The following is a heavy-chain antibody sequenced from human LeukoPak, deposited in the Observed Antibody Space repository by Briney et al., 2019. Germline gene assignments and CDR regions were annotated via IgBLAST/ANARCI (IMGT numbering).Heavy chain of an antibody. J-gene: IGHJ4*02. V-gene: IGHV4-34*01. CDR2: INHSGST. CDR3: ARSVVVVPAASPYFDY. CDR1: GGSFSGYY. Sequence: PSETLSLTCAVYGGSFSGYYWSWIRQPPGKGLEWIGEINHSGSTNYNPSLKSRVTISVDTSKNQFSLKLSSVTAADTAVYYCARSVVVVPAASPYFDYWGQGTLVTVSS. D-gene: IGHD2-2*01.